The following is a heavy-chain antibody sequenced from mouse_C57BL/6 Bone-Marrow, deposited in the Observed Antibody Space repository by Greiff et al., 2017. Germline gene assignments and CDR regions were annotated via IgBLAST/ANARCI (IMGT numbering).Heavy chain of an antibody. CDR3: ARDGNYGYYAMDY. J-gene: IGHJ4*01. V-gene: IGHV5-15*01. Sequence: EVQRVESGGGLVQPGGSLKLSCAASGFTFSDYGMAWVRQAPRKGPEWVAFISNLAYSIYYADTVTGRVTISRENAKNTLYLEMSSLRSEDTAMYYCARDGNYGYYAMDYWGQGTSVTVSS. D-gene: IGHD2-1*01. CDR2: ISNLAYSI. CDR1: GFTFSDYG.